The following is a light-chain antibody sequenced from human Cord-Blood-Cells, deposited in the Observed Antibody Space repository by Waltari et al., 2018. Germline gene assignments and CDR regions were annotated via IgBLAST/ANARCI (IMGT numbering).Light chain of an antibody. V-gene: IGLV2-11*01. Sequence: QSALTQPRSVSGSPGPSVTISCTGTSSDVGGYNYVSWYQQHPGKAPKLMIYDVSKRPSGVPYRFSGSKSGNTASLTISGLQAEDEADYYCCSYAGSYTWVFGGGTKLTVL. J-gene: IGLJ3*02. CDR1: SSDVGGYNY. CDR2: DVS. CDR3: CSYAGSYTWV.